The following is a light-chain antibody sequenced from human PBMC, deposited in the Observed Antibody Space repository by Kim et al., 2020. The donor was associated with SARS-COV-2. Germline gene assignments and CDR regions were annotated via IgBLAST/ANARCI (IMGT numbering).Light chain of an antibody. CDR2: DTN. CDR1: PGSVTSDHY. CDR3: MLSYRDPRGV. J-gene: IGLJ3*02. Sequence: GATVTLACGSSPGSVTSDHYPYWFQQKPGQAPRTLIFDTNRRHSWTPARFSGSLFGARAALTLSGAQPEDEADYYCMLSYRDPRGVFGGGTKLTVL. V-gene: IGLV7-46*01.